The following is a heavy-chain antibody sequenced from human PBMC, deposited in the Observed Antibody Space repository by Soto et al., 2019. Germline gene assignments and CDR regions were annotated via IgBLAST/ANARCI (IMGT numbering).Heavy chain of an antibody. CDR1: GFTPSRLS. CDR3: ATGTDFGWLDNPNQELDI. D-gene: IGHD3-9*01. V-gene: IGHV3-48*01. J-gene: IGHJ3*02. CDR2: INSAGSII. Sequence: EVQLVQSGGALVQPGGSLRLSCAASGFTPSRLSMNWVRQAPGKGLEWISYINSAGSIIYYADSVKGRFTISRDNAKNSLYLQMISLRAEVTAVYYCATGTDFGWLDNPNQELDIWGHGTMVTVSS.